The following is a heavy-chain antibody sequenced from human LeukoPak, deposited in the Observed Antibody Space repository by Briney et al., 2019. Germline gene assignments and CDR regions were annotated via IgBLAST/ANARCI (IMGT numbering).Heavy chain of an antibody. D-gene: IGHD3-10*01. Sequence: ASVKVSCKASGYTFTGYYMRWVRQAPGQGLEWMGWINPNGGGTYYAQKFQDRVTMTRDTSISTAYMELSRLISDDTAVYYCARTRYGSQYYFDYWGQGTLVTVSS. CDR2: INPNGGGT. V-gene: IGHV1-2*02. CDR1: GYTFTGYY. J-gene: IGHJ4*02. CDR3: ARTRYGSQYYFDY.